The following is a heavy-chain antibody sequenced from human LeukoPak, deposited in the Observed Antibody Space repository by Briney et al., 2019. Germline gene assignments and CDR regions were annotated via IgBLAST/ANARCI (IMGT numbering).Heavy chain of an antibody. J-gene: IGHJ3*02. CDR2: INPNSGGT. V-gene: IGHV1-2*02. D-gene: IGHD7-27*01. CDR1: GYTFTGYY. CDR3: ARRRLGNDAFDI. Sequence: ASVNVSCKASGYTFTGYYMHWVRQAPGQGLEWMGWINPNSGGTNYAQKFQGRVTMTRDTSISTAYMELSRLRSDDTAVYYCARRRLGNDAFDIWGQGTMVTVSS.